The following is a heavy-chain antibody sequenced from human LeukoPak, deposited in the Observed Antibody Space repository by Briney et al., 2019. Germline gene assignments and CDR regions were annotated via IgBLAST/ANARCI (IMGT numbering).Heavy chain of an antibody. J-gene: IGHJ4*02. Sequence: SETLSLTCTVSGGSISSYYWSWLRQPPGKGLEWVGYIYYSGSTNYNPSLKRRVTISVDTSKNQFSLKLSSVTAADTAVYYCARGGYGPFDYWGQGTLVTVSS. V-gene: IGHV4-59*01. CDR2: IYYSGST. D-gene: IGHD5-18*01. CDR1: GGSISSYY. CDR3: ARGGYGPFDY.